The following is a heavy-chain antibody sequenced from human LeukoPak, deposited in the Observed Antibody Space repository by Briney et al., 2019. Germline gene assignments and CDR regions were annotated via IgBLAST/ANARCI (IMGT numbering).Heavy chain of an antibody. V-gene: IGHV3-30*02. CDR1: GFTFSSYG. D-gene: IGHD2-2*01. CDR3: AKDRSTSCPLNY. Sequence: GGSLSLSCAASGFTFSSYGMHWVRQAPGKGLEWVAFIWYDGSNKYYADSVKGRFTISRDNSKNTLYLQMNSLRAEDTAVYYCAKDRSTSCPLNYWGQGAPVTVSS. J-gene: IGHJ4*02. CDR2: IWYDGSNK.